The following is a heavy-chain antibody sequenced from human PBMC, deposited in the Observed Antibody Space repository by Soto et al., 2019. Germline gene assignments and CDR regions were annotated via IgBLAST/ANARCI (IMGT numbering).Heavy chain of an antibody. J-gene: IGHJ5*02. Sequence: KPSETLSLTCTVSGGSISSSSYYWGWIRQPPGKGLEWIGSIYYSGSTYYNPSLKSRVTISVDTSKNQFSLKLSSVTAADTAVYYCARGHAELFIAAAGSNWFDPWGQGTLVTVSS. CDR1: GGSISSSSYY. V-gene: IGHV4-39*01. CDR2: IYYSGST. CDR3: ARGHAELFIAAAGSNWFDP. D-gene: IGHD6-13*01.